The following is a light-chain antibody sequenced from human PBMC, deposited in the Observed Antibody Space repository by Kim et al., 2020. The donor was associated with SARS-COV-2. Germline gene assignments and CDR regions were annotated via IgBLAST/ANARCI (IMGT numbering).Light chain of an antibody. CDR3: NSRDSSGNHHWV. CDR2: GKT. V-gene: IGLV3-19*01. CDR1: SIRSYY. J-gene: IGLJ3*02. Sequence: LGQTVRITCQGDSIRSYYASWYQQKPGQAAVLVSYGKTTRPSGIPDRFSGSSSGNTASLTITGAQAEDEADYDCNSRDSSGNHHWVFGGGTQLTVL.